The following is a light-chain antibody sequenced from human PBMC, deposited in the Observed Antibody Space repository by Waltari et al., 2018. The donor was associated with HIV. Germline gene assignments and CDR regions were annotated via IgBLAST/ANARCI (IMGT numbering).Light chain of an antibody. V-gene: IGLV6-57*01. CDR1: RGGIASTY. CDR2: EDN. J-gene: IGLJ2*01. CDR3: QSYDSSNPVV. Sequence: FMLTQSHSVSESPGKTVTISCTRSRGGIASTYVKWYQQRPGSSPTTVIYEDNQRRPWGLARFSGSIDSASNSAPLTCARLKTDDDDDYCCQSYDSSNPVVFGRGTKLTVL.